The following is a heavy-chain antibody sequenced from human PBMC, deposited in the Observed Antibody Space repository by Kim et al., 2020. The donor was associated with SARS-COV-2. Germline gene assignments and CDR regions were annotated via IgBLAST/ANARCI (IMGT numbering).Heavy chain of an antibody. CDR2: ISWNSGSI. CDR1: GFTFDDYA. Sequence: GGSLRLSCAASGFTFDDYAMHWVRQAPGKGLEWVSGISWNSGSIGYADSVKGRFTISRDNAKNSLYLQMNSLRAEDTALYYCAKVKGIAAPVSAWGQGTLVTVSS. CDR3: AKVKGIAAPVSA. V-gene: IGHV3-9*01. D-gene: IGHD6-6*01. J-gene: IGHJ4*02.